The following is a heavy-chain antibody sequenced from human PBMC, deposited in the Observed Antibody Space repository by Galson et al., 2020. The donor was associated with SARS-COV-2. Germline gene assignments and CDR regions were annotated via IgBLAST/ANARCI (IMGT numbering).Heavy chain of an antibody. V-gene: IGHV2-5*02. D-gene: IGHD2-15*01. CDR2: IYWDDDK. J-gene: IGHJ5*02. CDR3: AHIELPTGFDP. Sequence: SGPTLVKPTQTLTLTCTFSGFSLSTSGVGVGWIRQPPGKALEWLALIYWDDDKRHSPSRKSRLTITKDTSKNQVVLTMTNMDPVDTATYYGAHIELPTGFDPWGQGTLVTVSS. CDR1: GFSLSTSGVG.